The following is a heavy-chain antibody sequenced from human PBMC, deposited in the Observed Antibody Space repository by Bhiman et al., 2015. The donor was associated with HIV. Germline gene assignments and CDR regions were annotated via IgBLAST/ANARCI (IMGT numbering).Heavy chain of an antibody. J-gene: IGHJ4*02. CDR1: GFTFSRYE. V-gene: IGHV3-48*03. CDR2: IGSSGDQI. D-gene: IGHD6-19*01. CDR3: ARDRISGWSYQGY. Sequence: EVQVVESGGGLVQPGGSLRLSCVASGFTFSRYEMTWVRQAPGKGLEWISFIGSSGDQINYADSVKGRFTVSRDNAKNSLFLQMNSLRAEDTAVYYCARDRISGWSYQGYWGQGTLVTVSS.